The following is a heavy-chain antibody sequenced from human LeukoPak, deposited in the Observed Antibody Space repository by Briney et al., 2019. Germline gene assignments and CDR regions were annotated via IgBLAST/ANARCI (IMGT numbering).Heavy chain of an antibody. Sequence: SETLFLTCTVSGGSISSGSYYWSWIRQPAGKGLEWIGHIYASGGTKYNPSLESRVTISIDTSKNQLSLRLSSVTAADTAVYYCTREKSYGYIRADSWGQGTLVAVSS. D-gene: IGHD3-16*01. CDR2: IYASGGT. V-gene: IGHV4-61*09. CDR1: GGSISSGSYY. CDR3: TREKSYGYIRADS. J-gene: IGHJ4*02.